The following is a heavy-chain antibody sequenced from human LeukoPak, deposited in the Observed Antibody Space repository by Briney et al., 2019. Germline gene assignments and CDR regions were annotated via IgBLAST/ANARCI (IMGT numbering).Heavy chain of an antibody. V-gene: IGHV4-61*01. Sequence: PSETLSLTCTVSGGSVSSGSYYWSWIRQPPGKGLEWIGYIYYSGGTNYNPSLKSRVTISVDTSKNQFSLKLSSVAAADTAVYYCARGTGYWGQGTLVTVSS. CDR2: IYYSGGT. CDR1: GGSVSSGSYY. CDR3: ARGTGY. J-gene: IGHJ4*02.